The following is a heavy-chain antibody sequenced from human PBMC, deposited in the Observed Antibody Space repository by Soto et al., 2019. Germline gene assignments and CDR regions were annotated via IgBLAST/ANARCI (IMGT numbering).Heavy chain of an antibody. D-gene: IGHD2-15*01. CDR3: AKDSRSHPQGWFDP. J-gene: IGHJ5*02. CDR1: GFTFSSYA. CDR2: ISGSGDYT. V-gene: IGHV3-23*01. Sequence: EVQLLESGGGLVQPGESLRLSCAASGFTFSSYAMTWVRQAPGKGLEWVSSISGSGDYTYFAESVKGRFTISRDNSKDTLYLQMSSLRVEDTAIYYCAKDSRSHPQGWFDPWGRGTLVTVSS.